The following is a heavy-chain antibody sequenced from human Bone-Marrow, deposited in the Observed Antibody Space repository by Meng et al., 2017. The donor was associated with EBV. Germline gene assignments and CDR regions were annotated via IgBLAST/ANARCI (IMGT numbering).Heavy chain of an antibody. CDR1: EFAFSTYW. CDR2: INTDGSST. D-gene: IGHD1-26*01. CDR3: VRGYGGSYLGGDH. Sequence: GRVVVSGGGVFQAWGPLRLSCSGSEFAFSTYWIDWVRQAPGKGLVWVSRINTDGSSTSYADSVKGRFSISRDNAKKTLYLQMNSLTVDDTAMYYCVRGYGGSYLGGDHWGQGTLVTVSS. V-gene: IGHV3-74*01. J-gene: IGHJ5*02.